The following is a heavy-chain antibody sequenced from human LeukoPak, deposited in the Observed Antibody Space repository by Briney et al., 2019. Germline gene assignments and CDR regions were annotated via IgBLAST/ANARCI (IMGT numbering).Heavy chain of an antibody. J-gene: IGHJ4*02. Sequence: GGSLRLSCAASGFTFNSYAMAWVRQAPGKGLEWVSVIGRSGGDIQYVDSVKGRFTISRDNSKNTLYLQMNSLRAEDTAVYYCAKYPPPNRGEPRFFDYGARGPRFPLSS. V-gene: IGHV3-23*01. CDR3: AKYPPPNRGEPRFFDY. D-gene: IGHD1-14*01. CDR1: GFTFNSYA. CDR2: IGRSGGDI.